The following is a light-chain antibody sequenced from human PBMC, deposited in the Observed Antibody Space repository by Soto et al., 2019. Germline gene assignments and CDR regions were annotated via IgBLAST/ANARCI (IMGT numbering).Light chain of an antibody. Sequence: QSVLTQPPSVSGAPGQRVTISCTGSNSNIGAGYDVHWYQQHPGKAPKLMIYEVNKRPSGVPDRFSGSKSGNTASLTVSGLQAEGEADYYCSSYAGSSNVFGTGTKVTVL. V-gene: IGLV1-40*01. CDR3: SSYAGSSNV. J-gene: IGLJ1*01. CDR2: EVN. CDR1: NSNIGAGYD.